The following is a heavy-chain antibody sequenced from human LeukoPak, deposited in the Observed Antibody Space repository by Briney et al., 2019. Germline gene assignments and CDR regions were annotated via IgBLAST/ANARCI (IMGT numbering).Heavy chain of an antibody. J-gene: IGHJ6*04. CDR2: ISHSGST. Sequence: SETLSLTCAVSNGSSSAYYWGWIRQSPGKGLQWIGEISHSGSTNYNPSLKLRVSISLDTSKNQFSLRLSSVSAADTAVYFCARRYCSGGSCYMRGYYGMDVWATGTTVIVSS. D-gene: IGHD2-15*01. CDR3: ARRYCSGGSCYMRGYYGMDV. CDR1: NGSSSAYY. V-gene: IGHV4-34*01.